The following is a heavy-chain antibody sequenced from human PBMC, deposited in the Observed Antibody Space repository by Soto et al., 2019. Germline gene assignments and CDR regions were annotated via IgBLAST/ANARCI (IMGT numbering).Heavy chain of an antibody. CDR3: ASGWQQLEHDVFDI. CDR1: GGTFSSYT. Sequence: SVKVSCKASGGTFSSYTISWVRQAPGQGLEWMGRIIPILGIANYAQKFQGRVTITADKSTSTAYMELSSLRSEDTAVYYCASGWQQLEHDVFDIWGQGTMVTVSS. J-gene: IGHJ3*02. D-gene: IGHD6-13*01. V-gene: IGHV1-69*02. CDR2: IIPILGIA.